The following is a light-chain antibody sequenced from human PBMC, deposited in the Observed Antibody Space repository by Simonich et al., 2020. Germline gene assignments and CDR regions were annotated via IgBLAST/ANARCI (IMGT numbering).Light chain of an antibody. CDR3: CSYAGSYTLV. V-gene: IGLV2-11*01. CDR2: DVS. J-gene: IGLJ3*02. CDR1: SSDVGGYNY. Sequence: QSALTQPRSVSGSPGQSVTISCTGTSSDVGGYNYVSWYQQHPGKAPKLMIYDVSTRPSGVPDRFSGSKSSNTASLTISGLQAEEEADYYCCSYAGSYTLVFGGGTKLTVL.